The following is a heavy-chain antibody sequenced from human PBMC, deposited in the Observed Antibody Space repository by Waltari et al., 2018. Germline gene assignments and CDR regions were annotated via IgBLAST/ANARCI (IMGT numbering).Heavy chain of an antibody. J-gene: IGHJ4*02. Sequence: DVQLVESGGGLVHPGGSLRLSCAASGFTVSTTHMSWVRQAPGKGLEWGSIIYPAGSTYNADSVVGRFTISRDISQNTLHLQMNNLRPEDTAIYYCARARDEDTAMVFFDHWGQGTLVSVSS. D-gene: IGHD5-18*01. CDR2: IYPAGST. CDR1: GFTVSTTH. CDR3: ARARDEDTAMVFFDH. V-gene: IGHV3-66*02.